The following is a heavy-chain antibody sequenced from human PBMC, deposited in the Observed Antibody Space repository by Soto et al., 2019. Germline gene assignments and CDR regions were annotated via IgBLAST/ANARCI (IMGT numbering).Heavy chain of an antibody. V-gene: IGHV1-69*13. Sequence: SVKVSCEASGATFSSYAISWVRQAPGQGLEWMGRIIPIFGTAKDAQKFQGRVTITADESTSTAYMELSSLSSEDTAVYYCASRVRSSGWYYWFDPWGQGTLFTVSS. D-gene: IGHD6-19*01. J-gene: IGHJ5*02. CDR1: GATFSSYA. CDR3: ASRVRSSGWYYWFDP. CDR2: IIPIFGTA.